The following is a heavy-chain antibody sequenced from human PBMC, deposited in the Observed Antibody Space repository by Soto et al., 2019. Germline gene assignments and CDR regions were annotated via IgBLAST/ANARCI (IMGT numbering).Heavy chain of an antibody. J-gene: IGHJ4*02. Sequence: EVQLLESGGGLVQPGGSLRLSCAASGFTFSSYAMSWVRQAPGKGLEWVSAISGSGGSTYYADSVKGRFTISRDNSKNTLYLQMNSLRAEDTAVYYCVWAPTVTTGPFDYWGQGTLVTVSS. CDR1: GFTFSSYA. V-gene: IGHV3-23*01. CDR2: ISGSGGST. D-gene: IGHD4-17*01. CDR3: VWAPTVTTGPFDY.